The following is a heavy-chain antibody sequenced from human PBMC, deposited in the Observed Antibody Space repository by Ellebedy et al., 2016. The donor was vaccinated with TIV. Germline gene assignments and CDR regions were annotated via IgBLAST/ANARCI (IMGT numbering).Heavy chain of an antibody. J-gene: IGHJ3*01. V-gene: IGHV3-7*01. CDR1: GFTFSSYW. Sequence: GGSLRLSCAAPGFTFSSYWMSWVRQAPGKGLEWVANINQDGSEKYYVDSVKGRFTISRDNAKNSLYLQMNSLGADDTAVYYWATDGSYGDYRSPTHAFEFWGQGTLVTVSS. CDR2: INQDGSEK. CDR3: ATDGSYGDYRSPTHAFEF. D-gene: IGHD4-17*01.